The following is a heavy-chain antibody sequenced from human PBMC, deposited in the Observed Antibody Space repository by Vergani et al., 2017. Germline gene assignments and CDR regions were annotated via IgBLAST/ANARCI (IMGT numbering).Heavy chain of an antibody. CDR3: TTDNQQSSLGHCSVTNCYGGVFDI. V-gene: IGHV3-15*01. J-gene: IGHJ3*02. Sequence: EVQLVESGGGLVKPGGSLEFSCAASGSTLINAWMTWVRQPPGKGWGGVGGNKSKTDGGTTYYAAPVKGKFTISRDDSKNTLYLQMNSLKTEDTAVYYCTTDNQQSSLGHCSVTNCYGGVFDIWGQGTVVTVSS. D-gene: IGHD2-15*01. CDR2: NKSKTDGGTT. CDR1: GSTLINAW.